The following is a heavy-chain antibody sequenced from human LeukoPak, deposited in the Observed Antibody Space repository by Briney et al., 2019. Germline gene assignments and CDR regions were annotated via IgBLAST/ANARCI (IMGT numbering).Heavy chain of an antibody. CDR3: ARAYRSSIAARLSFGY. D-gene: IGHD6-6*01. CDR2: MNPNSGNT. Sequence: ASVKVSCKASGYTFTSYDINWVRQATGQGLEWMGWMNPNSGNTGYAQKFQGRVTITRDTSISTAYMELSSLRSEDTAVYYCARAYRSSIAARLSFGYWGQGTLVIFSS. CDR1: GYTFTSYD. V-gene: IGHV1-8*03. J-gene: IGHJ4*02.